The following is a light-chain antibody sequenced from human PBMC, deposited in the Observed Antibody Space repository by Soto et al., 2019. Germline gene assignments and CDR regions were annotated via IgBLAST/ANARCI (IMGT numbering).Light chain of an antibody. CDR2: DVS. V-gene: IGLV2-14*03. CDR3: SSYTSTSTLYV. CDR1: SSDIGGYNY. J-gene: IGLJ1*01. Sequence: QSALTQPASVSGSPGQSITISCTGTSSDIGGYNYVSWYQQLPDKVPKLIIYDVSTRPSGVSDRFSGSKSGNAASLTISGLQAEDEADYYCSSYTSTSTLYVFGTGTKLTVL.